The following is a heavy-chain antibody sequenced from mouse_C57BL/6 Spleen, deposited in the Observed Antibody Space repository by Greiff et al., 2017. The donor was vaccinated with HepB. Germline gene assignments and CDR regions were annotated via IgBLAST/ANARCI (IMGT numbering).Heavy chain of an antibody. CDR1: GFTFSDYG. CDR3: ARLGVYAMDY. CDR2: ISSGSSTI. Sequence: EVKLMESGGGLVKPGGSLKLSCAASGFTFSDYGMHWVRQAPEKGLEWVAYISSGSSTIYYADTVKGRFTISRDNATNTLFLQMTSLRSEDTAMYYGARLGVYAMDYWGQGTSVTVSS. J-gene: IGHJ4*01. D-gene: IGHD4-1*01. V-gene: IGHV5-17*01.